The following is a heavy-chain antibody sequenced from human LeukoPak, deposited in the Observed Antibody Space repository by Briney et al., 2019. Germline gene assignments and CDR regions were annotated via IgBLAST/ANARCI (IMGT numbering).Heavy chain of an antibody. Sequence: ASVKVSCKASGYTFTGYYIHWVRQAPGQGLEWMGWIKPNSGDINYAQMFQGRVTMTRDTSISTAYMELSGLRSDDAAVYYCARGIAPSAANLLLPSDYWGQGTLVSVSS. D-gene: IGHD2-15*01. V-gene: IGHV1-2*02. CDR2: IKPNSGDI. CDR3: ARGIAPSAANLLLPSDY. J-gene: IGHJ4*02. CDR1: GYTFTGYY.